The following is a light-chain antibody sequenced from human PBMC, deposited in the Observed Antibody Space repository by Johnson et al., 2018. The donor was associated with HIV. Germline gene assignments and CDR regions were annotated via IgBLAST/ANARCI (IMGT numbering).Light chain of an antibody. CDR2: ENK. CDR3: GTWDSSLGAWV. J-gene: IGLJ1*01. CDR1: SSNIGNNY. Sequence: QPVLTQPPSVSAAPGQKVTISCSGSSSNIGNNYVSWYQQLPGTAPKLLIHENKKRPSGIPDRFSGSKSGTSATLDITGLQTGDEADYYCGTWDSSLGAWVFGTGTNVTAL. V-gene: IGLV1-51*02.